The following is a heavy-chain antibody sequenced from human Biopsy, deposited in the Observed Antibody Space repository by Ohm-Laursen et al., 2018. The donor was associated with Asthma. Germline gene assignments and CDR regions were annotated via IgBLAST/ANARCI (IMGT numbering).Heavy chain of an antibody. J-gene: IGHJ3*01. V-gene: IGHV3-23*01. CDR3: VKALGGGDGFDV. Sequence: SLRLSCAASGFTFSSYAMSWVRQTPDRGLEWVSGISTNGGSKYYADSVKGRFTLSRDNSKATLSLQMNSLTEGDTAVYYCVKALGGGDGFDVWGLGTTVTVSS. CDR2: ISTNGGSK. CDR1: GFTFSSYA.